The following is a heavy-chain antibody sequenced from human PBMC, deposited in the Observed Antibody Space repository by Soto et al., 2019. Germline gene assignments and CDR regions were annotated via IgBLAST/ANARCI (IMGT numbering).Heavy chain of an antibody. J-gene: IGHJ4*02. CDR1: GGSISSYY. V-gene: IGHV4-59*01. Sequence: SETLSLTCTVSGGSISSYYWSWIRQPPGKGLEWIGYIYYSGSTNYNPSLKSRVTISVDTSKNQFSLKLSSVTAADTAVYYCATYCSGGSCYEASFDYWGQGTLVTVSS. D-gene: IGHD2-15*01. CDR3: ATYCSGGSCYEASFDY. CDR2: IYYSGST.